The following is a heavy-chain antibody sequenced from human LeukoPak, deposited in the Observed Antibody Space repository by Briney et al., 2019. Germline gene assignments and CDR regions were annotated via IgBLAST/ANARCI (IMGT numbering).Heavy chain of an antibody. CDR1: GFTFSSYW. Sequence: GGSLRLSCAASGFTFSSYWMSWVRQAPGKGLEWVANIKQDGSEKYYVDSVKGRFTISRDNAKNSLYLQMNSLRAEDTAVYYCARARAYGLLWFGELPHGMDVWGQGTTVTVSS. V-gene: IGHV3-7*01. CDR3: ARARAYGLLWFGELPHGMDV. D-gene: IGHD3-10*01. CDR2: IKQDGSEK. J-gene: IGHJ6*02.